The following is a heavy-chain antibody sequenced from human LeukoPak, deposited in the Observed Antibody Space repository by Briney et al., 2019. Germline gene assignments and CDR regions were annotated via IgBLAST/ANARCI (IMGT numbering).Heavy chain of an antibody. CDR2: INPNSGGT. D-gene: IGHD3-10*01. CDR1: GYTFTGYY. Sequence: ASVKVSCKASGYTFTGYYMHWVRQAPGQGLEWMGWINPNSGGTNYAQKFQGRVTMTRDTSISTAYMELSRLRSDDTAVYYCARAPTVMVRGRGDYYYYYMDVWGKGTTVTISS. V-gene: IGHV1-2*02. CDR3: ARAPTVMVRGRGDYYYYYMDV. J-gene: IGHJ6*03.